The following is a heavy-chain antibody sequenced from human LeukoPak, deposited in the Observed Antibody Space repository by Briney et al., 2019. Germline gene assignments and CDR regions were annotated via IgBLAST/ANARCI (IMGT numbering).Heavy chain of an antibody. Sequence: PGGSLRLSCAASGFTFSSYAMSWVRQAPGKGLEWVSAISGSGGSTYYADSVKGRFTISRGNSKNMLYLQMNSLRAEDTAVYYCAKPRGYCSGGSCYSAEYFQHWGQGTLVTVSS. J-gene: IGHJ1*01. CDR3: AKPRGYCSGGSCYSAEYFQH. CDR1: GFTFSSYA. V-gene: IGHV3-23*01. CDR2: ISGSGGST. D-gene: IGHD2-15*01.